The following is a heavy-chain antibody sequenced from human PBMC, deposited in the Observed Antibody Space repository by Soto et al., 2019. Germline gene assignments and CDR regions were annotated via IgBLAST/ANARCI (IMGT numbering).Heavy chain of an antibody. J-gene: IGHJ4*02. D-gene: IGHD3-10*01. CDR1: GDSMSGFY. CDR3: ARFRRNYFDY. CDR2: INYVGRTS. V-gene: IGHV4-59*01. Sequence: SETLSLTCTVSGDSMSGFYWTWIRQTPGKGLEWIGYINYVGRTSYYSPSLQSRVTISLDSSKNQFSLILSSVTAADTAVYFCARFRRNYFDYWGQGTQVTVSS.